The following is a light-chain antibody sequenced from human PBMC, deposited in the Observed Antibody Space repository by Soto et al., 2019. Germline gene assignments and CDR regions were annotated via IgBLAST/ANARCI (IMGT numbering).Light chain of an antibody. J-gene: IGKJ2*01. Sequence: DIQMTQSPSTLSASVRDRVTITCRASQTISSWLAWFQQRPGRAPKFLIYKASSLQSGVPSRFSGSRSGPDFTLTISSLQPEDFATYYCQQSYTRPHFGQGTKVDI. CDR3: QQSYTRPH. CDR1: QTISSW. CDR2: KAS. V-gene: IGKV1-5*03.